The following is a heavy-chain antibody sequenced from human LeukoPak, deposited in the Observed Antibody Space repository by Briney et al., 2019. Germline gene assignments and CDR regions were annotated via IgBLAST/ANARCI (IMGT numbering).Heavy chain of an antibody. Sequence: PSETLSLTCSVSGVSISSHYWSWIRQPAGEGLEWIGRIYRSGSTNYNPSLNSRVTISVDKSKNHLSLNLSSVTAADTAFYYCARDWRYCSVGSCTYYFDYWGQGALVTVSS. CDR1: GVSISSHY. D-gene: IGHD2-15*01. V-gene: IGHV4-4*07. CDR2: IYRSGST. J-gene: IGHJ4*02. CDR3: ARDWRYCSVGSCTYYFDY.